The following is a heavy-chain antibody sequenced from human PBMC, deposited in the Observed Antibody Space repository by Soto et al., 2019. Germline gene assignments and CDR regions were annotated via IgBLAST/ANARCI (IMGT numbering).Heavy chain of an antibody. J-gene: IGHJ6*03. V-gene: IGHV4-34*01. D-gene: IGHD2-2*01. CDR3: ARGQEGYCSSTSCYAYYYYMDV. CDR1: GGSFSGYY. CDR2: INHSGST. Sequence: QVQLQQWGAGLLKPSETLSLTCAVYGGSFSGYYWSWIRQPPGKGLEWIGEINHSGSTNYNPSLKSRVTISVDTSKNQFSLKLSSVTAADTAVYYCARGQEGYCSSTSCYAYYYYMDVWGKGTTVTVSS.